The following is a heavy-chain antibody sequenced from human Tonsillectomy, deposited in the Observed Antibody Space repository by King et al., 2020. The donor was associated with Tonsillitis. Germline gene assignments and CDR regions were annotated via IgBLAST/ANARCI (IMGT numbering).Heavy chain of an antibody. Sequence: VQLVESGGGVVQPGRSLRLSCAASGFTFSSYGMHWVRRAPGKGLEWVAVISYDGSNKYYADSVKGRFTISRDNSKNTLNLQMNSLRAEDTAVYYCAKDLTAAKGSYYYGMDVWGQGTTVTVSS. CDR2: ISYDGSNK. D-gene: IGHD2-2*01. V-gene: IGHV3-30*18. CDR1: GFTFSSYG. J-gene: IGHJ6*02. CDR3: AKDLTAAKGSYYYGMDV.